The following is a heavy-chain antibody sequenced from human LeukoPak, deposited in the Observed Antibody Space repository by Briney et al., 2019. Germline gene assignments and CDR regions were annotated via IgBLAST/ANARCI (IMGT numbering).Heavy chain of an antibody. Sequence: PSETLSLTCTVSGVSFSGTNFCWGWVRQPPGKGLEWIVNIYYSGTTSSNPSLNSRVSVSVDTSTNQFSLKMTSVTAADTAVYYCARLTKGRFFDYFFDFWGQGALVTVSS. CDR3: ARLTKGRFFDYFFDF. J-gene: IGHJ4*02. V-gene: IGHV4-39*01. D-gene: IGHD3-9*01. CDR2: IYYSGTT. CDR1: GVSFSGTNFC.